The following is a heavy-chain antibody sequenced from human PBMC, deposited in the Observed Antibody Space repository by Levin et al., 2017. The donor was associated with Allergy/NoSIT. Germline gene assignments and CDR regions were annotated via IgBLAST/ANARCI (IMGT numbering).Heavy chain of an antibody. CDR2: IYWDDDK. CDR1: GFSLSTSGVG. V-gene: IGHV2-5*02. J-gene: IGHJ4*02. D-gene: IGHD4-17*01. Sequence: SGPTLVKPTQTLTLTCTFSGFSLSTSGVGVGWIRQPPGKALEWLALIYWDDDKRYSPSLKSRLTITKDTSKNQVVLTMTNMDPVDTATYYCAHTPLIFMTTVTTFDYWGQGTLVTVSS. CDR3: AHTPLIFMTTVTTFDY.